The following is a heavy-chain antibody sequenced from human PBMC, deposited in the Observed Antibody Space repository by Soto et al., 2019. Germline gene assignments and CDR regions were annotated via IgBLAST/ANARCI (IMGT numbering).Heavy chain of an antibody. CDR1: GGSISSYY. CDR2: IYYSGST. CDR3: ARVNNYDFYYYGMDV. Sequence: SETLSLTCAVSGGSISSYYWSWIRQPPGKGLEWIGYIYYSGSTNYNPSLKSRVTISVDTSKNQFSLKLSSVTAADTAVYYCARVNNYDFYYYGMDVWGQGTTVTVSS. V-gene: IGHV4-59*01. J-gene: IGHJ6*02. D-gene: IGHD3-3*01.